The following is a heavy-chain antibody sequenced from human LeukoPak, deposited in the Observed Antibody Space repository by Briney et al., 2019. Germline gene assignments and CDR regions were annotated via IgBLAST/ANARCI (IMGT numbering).Heavy chain of an antibody. CDR1: GGSFSGYY. J-gene: IGHJ4*02. Sequence: PSETLSLTCAVYGGSFSGYYWSWIRQPPGKGLEWIGEINHSGSTNYNPSLKSRVTISVDTSKNQFSLKLSSVTAADTAVYYCARGSGVVVITTTPLYYFDYWGQGTLVTVSS. CDR3: ARGSGVVVITTTPLYYFDY. CDR2: INHSGST. D-gene: IGHD3-22*01. V-gene: IGHV4-34*01.